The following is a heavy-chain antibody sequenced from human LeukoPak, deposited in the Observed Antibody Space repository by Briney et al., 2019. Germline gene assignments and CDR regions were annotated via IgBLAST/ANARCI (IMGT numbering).Heavy chain of an antibody. V-gene: IGHV3-23*01. CDR1: GFTFSSYA. CDR3: AKVSGRNYGDYYFDY. D-gene: IGHD4-17*01. CDR2: ISGSGTST. J-gene: IGHJ4*02. Sequence: TGGSLRLSCAASGFTFSSYAMSWVRQAPGKGLEWVSGISGSGTSTYYADSVKGRFTISRDNSKNTLYLQMNSLRAEDTAVYYCAKVSGRNYGDYYFDYWGQGTLVTVSS.